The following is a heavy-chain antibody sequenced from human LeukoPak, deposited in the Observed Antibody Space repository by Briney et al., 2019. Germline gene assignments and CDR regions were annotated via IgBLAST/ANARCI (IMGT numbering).Heavy chain of an antibody. D-gene: IGHD6-19*01. Sequence: PGGSLRLSCSASGFIFSTSWMSWVRQAPGRGPEWVANIKTDGSEKFYVDSVKGRFTISRDNAKNSLYLQMNSLRAEDTAVYYCARGIAVADYWGQGTLVTVSS. CDR2: IKTDGSEK. J-gene: IGHJ4*02. CDR1: GFIFSTSW. V-gene: IGHV3-7*02. CDR3: ARGIAVADY.